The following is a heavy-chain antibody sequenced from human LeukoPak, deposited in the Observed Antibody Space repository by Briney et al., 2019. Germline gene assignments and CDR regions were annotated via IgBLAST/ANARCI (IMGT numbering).Heavy chain of an antibody. CDR3: AKDNPAYYGMDV. CDR2: ISYDGSNK. Sequence: PGGSLRLSCVASGFTFSSYGMHWVRQAPGKGLEWVAVISYDGSNKNYADPVKGRFTISRDNSKNTLYLQMNSLRAEDTAVYYCAKDNPAYYGMDVWGQGTTVTVSS. V-gene: IGHV3-30*18. CDR1: GFTFSSYG. J-gene: IGHJ6*02.